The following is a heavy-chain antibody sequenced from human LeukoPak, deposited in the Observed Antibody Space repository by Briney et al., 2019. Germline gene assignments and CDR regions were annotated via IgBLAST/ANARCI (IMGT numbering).Heavy chain of an antibody. Sequence: SVKVSCKASGGSFKNYAISWVRQAPGQRPEWMGRRTQFVDTPKYGQKFQGRVTISADKSTSTAYMEVNSLRPEDTAVYYCARGPPADSSGYYYRFGNDFWGQGTLVSVSS. CDR2: RTQFVDTP. CDR1: GGSFKNYA. D-gene: IGHD3-22*01. V-gene: IGHV1-69*04. J-gene: IGHJ4*02. CDR3: ARGPPADSSGYYYRFGNDF.